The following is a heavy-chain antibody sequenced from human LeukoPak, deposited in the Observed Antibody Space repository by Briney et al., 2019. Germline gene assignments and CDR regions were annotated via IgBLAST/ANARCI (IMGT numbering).Heavy chain of an antibody. D-gene: IGHD3-3*01. J-gene: IGHJ3*02. V-gene: IGHV3-7*01. CDR2: IKQDGSEK. CDR3: ARDRTPYYDFWSGYPDAFDI. Sequence: GGSLRLSCAASGFTFSSYWMSWVRQAPGKGLEWVANIKQDGSEKYYVDSVKGRFTISRDNAKNSLYLQMNSLRAEDTAVYYCARDRTPYYDFWSGYPDAFDIWGQGTMVTVSS. CDR1: GFTFSSYW.